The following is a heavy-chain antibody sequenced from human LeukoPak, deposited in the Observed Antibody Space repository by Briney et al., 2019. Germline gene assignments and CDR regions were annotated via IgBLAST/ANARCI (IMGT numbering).Heavy chain of an antibody. CDR2: ISAYNGNT. D-gene: IGHD3-9*01. CDR1: GYTFTSYG. J-gene: IGHJ5*02. Sequence: ASVKVSCKASGYTFTSYGISWVRQAPGQGLEWMGWISAYNGNTNYAQKLQGRVTMTTDTSTSTAYMELRSLRSDDTAVYHCARRYYDILTGYLNWFDPWGQGTLVTVSS. CDR3: ARRYYDILTGYLNWFDP. V-gene: IGHV1-18*01.